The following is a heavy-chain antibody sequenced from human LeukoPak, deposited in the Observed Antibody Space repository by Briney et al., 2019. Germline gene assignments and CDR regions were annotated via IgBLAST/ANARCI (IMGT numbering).Heavy chain of an antibody. J-gene: IGHJ4*02. D-gene: IGHD3-9*01. V-gene: IGHV3-21*01. CDR1: GFTFMNHA. CDR2: ISSSSSYT. CDR3: ARDHIDFYDIVSSYHDY. Sequence: TGGSLRLSCAASGFTFMNHAMNWVRQAPGKGLEWVSSISSSSSYTYYADSVRDRFTISRDNARNSLYLQMSSLRAEDTAVYYCARDHIDFYDIVSSYHDYWGQGALVTVSS.